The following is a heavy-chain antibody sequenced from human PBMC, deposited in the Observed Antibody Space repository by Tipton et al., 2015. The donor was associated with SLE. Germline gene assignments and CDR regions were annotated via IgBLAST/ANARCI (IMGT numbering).Heavy chain of an antibody. J-gene: IGHJ6*02. CDR1: GGSISSYY. CDR2: IYYSGST. CDR3: ARSLAAAGTGYYYYGMDV. D-gene: IGHD6-13*01. V-gene: IGHV4-59*01. Sequence: TLSLTCTVSGGSISSYYWSWIRQPPGKGLEWIGYIYYSGSTNYNPPLKSRVTISVDTSKNQFSLKLSSVTAADTAVYYCARSLAAAGTGYYYYGMDVWGQGTTVTVSS.